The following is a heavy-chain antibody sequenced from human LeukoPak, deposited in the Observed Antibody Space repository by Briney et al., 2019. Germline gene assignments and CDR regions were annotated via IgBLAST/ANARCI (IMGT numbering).Heavy chain of an antibody. V-gene: IGHV4-59*01. Sequence: SETLSLTCTVSGGSISSYYWSWIRQPPGEGLEWIGYVHYSGSTNYNPSLKSRVTISVDTSKNQFSLKLSSVTAADTAVYYCARQGRDGYDYVRYWGQGTLVTVSS. CDR3: ARQGRDGYDYVRY. D-gene: IGHD5-24*01. J-gene: IGHJ4*02. CDR1: GGSISSYY. CDR2: VHYSGST.